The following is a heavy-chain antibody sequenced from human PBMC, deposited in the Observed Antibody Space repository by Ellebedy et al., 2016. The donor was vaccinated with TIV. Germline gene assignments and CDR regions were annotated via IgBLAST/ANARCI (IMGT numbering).Heavy chain of an antibody. CDR1: GGSISSYY. J-gene: IGHJ2*01. CDR2: IYYSGST. CDR3: ASAWAKTNYWYFEL. D-gene: IGHD1-26*01. Sequence: MPSETLSLTCTVSGGSISSYYWSWIRQPPGKGLEWIGYIYYSGSTNYNPSLQSRITISVDTSKNQFSLKLSSVTAADTAVYYCASAWAKTNYWYFELWGRGNLVTVSS. V-gene: IGHV4-59*01.